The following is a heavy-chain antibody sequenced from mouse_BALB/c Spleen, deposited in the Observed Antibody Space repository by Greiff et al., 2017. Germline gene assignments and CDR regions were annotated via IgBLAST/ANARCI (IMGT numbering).Heavy chain of an antibody. Sequence: EVQLQQSGAELVKPGASVKLSCTASGFNIKDTYMHWVKQRPEQGLEWIGRIDPANGNTKYDPKFQGKATITADTSSNTAYLQLSSLTSEDTAVYYCARSHYYGSSYRFFDYWGQGTTLTVSS. V-gene: IGHV14-3*02. CDR3: ARSHYYGSSYRFFDY. D-gene: IGHD1-1*01. CDR1: GFNIKDTY. J-gene: IGHJ2*01. CDR2: IDPANGNT.